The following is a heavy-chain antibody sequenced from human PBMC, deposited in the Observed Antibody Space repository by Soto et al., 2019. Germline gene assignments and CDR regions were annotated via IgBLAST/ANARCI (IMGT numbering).Heavy chain of an antibody. J-gene: IGHJ6*02. Sequence: SETLSLTCTVSGGSISSSSYYWGWIRQPPGKGLEWIGSIYYSGSTYYNPSLKSRVTISVDTSKNQFSLKLSSVTAADTAVYYCPSIGVYYYYGMDVWGQGTTLTVSS. CDR1: GGSISSSSYY. CDR2: IYYSGST. CDR3: PSIGVYYYYGMDV. V-gene: IGHV4-39*01. D-gene: IGHD2-21*01.